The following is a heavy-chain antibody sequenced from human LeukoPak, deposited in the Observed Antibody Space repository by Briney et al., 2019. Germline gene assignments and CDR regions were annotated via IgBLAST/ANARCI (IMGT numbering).Heavy chain of an antibody. V-gene: IGHV4-59*07. D-gene: IGHD6-19*01. CDR3: AIYSGMTVAGTVYYGMDV. Sequence: PSDTLSLTCSVSGGPISSYFWRWIRQPPGKGLEWIGYIYYTGSTNYNPPLMSRVTISLDTPKNQFSLRLSSLTAADTAVYYCAIYSGMTVAGTVYYGMDVWGQGTTVTVSS. CDR2: IYYTGST. CDR1: GGPISSYF. J-gene: IGHJ6*02.